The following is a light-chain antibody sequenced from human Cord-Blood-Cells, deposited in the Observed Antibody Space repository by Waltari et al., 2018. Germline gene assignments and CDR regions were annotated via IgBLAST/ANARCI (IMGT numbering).Light chain of an antibody. CDR3: QQANSFPYS. V-gene: IGKV1-12*01. Sequence: EIQMTQSLSSVSASVGERVTITCRASQGISSWLAWYQQKPGKAPDLLIYAVSSLQSGVPSRFCGSGSGTHFTHTISSLQPEDFATYYCQQANSFPYSFGQGTKLEIK. J-gene: IGKJ2*03. CDR1: QGISSW. CDR2: AVS.